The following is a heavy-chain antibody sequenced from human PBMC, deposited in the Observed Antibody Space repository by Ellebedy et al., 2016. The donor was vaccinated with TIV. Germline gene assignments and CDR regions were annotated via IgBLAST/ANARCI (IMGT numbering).Heavy chain of an antibody. Sequence: SETLSLTCTVSGSSISDYYWTWIRQPPGRGLEWIGFVYDTLGSSNYSPSLKSRVSISVDTSKSQISLRLKSVTAADTAVYYCARHAAVPTPGFEYWGPGALVTVSS. CDR3: ARHAAVPTPGFEY. J-gene: IGHJ4*02. D-gene: IGHD2-15*01. V-gene: IGHV4-59*08. CDR2: VYDTLGSS. CDR1: GSSISDYY.